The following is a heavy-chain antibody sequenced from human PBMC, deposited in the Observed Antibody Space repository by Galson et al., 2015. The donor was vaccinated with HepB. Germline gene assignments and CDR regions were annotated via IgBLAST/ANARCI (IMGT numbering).Heavy chain of an antibody. D-gene: IGHD1-26*01. CDR1: GFTFSSYG. V-gene: IGHV3-33*01. J-gene: IGHJ4*02. CDR3: ARDLRVGATSFDY. CDR2: IWYDGSNK. Sequence: SLRLSCAASGFTFSSYGMHWVRQAPGKGLEWVAVIWYDGSNKYYADSVKGRFTISRDNSKNTLYLQMNSLRAEDTAVYYCARDLRVGATSFDYWGQGTLVTVSS.